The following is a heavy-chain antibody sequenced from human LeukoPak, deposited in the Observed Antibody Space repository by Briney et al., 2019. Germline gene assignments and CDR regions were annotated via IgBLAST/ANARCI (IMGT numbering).Heavy chain of an antibody. CDR3: ARHKWALRTDWFDP. Sequence: PSETLSLTCTVSGGSISSSSYYWGSIRQPPGKGLEWIGSIYYSGSTYYNPSLKSRVTISVDMSKNQFSLKLSSVTAADTAVYYCARHKWALRTDWFDPWGQGTLVTVSS. J-gene: IGHJ5*02. D-gene: IGHD1-26*01. CDR2: IYYSGST. V-gene: IGHV4-39*01. CDR1: GGSISSSSYY.